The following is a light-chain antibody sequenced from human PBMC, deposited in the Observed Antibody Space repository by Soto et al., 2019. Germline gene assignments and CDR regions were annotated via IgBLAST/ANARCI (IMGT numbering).Light chain of an antibody. V-gene: IGLV2-23*01. CDR3: CSYAGSSTLGV. CDR1: RSNIGRST. Sequence: QSVLTQPPSTSGTPGQRVTISCSGSRSNIGRSTVNWYQQLPGTAPKLMIYEGSKRPSGVSNRFSGSKSGNTASLTISGLQAEDEADYYCCSYAGSSTLGVFGGGTKLTVL. J-gene: IGLJ3*02. CDR2: EGS.